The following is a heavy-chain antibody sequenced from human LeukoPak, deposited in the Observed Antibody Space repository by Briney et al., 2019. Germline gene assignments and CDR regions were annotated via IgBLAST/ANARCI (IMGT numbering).Heavy chain of an antibody. V-gene: IGHV4-59*01. Sequence: SETLSLTCTVSGGSISSYYWSWIRQPPGKGLEWIGYIYYSGSTNYNPSLKSRVIISVDTSKNQFSLRLSSVTAADTAVYYCARGDLELGIVLMVYETTNWFDPWGQGTLVTVSS. J-gene: IGHJ5*02. D-gene: IGHD2-8*01. CDR2: IYYSGST. CDR3: ARGDLELGIVLMVYETTNWFDP. CDR1: GGSISSYY.